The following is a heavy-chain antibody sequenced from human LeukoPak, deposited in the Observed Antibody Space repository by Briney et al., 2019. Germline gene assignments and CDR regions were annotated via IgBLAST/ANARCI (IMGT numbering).Heavy chain of an antibody. V-gene: IGHV3-30*18. Sequence: GRSLRLSCAASGFTFSSYGMHWVRQAPGKGLEWVAVISYDGSNKYYADSVKGRFTISRDNSKNTLYLQMNSLRAEDTAVYYCAKTLMTTVTRYGMDVWGQGTTVTLSS. CDR3: AKTLMTTVTRYGMDV. CDR2: ISYDGSNK. J-gene: IGHJ6*02. D-gene: IGHD4-17*01. CDR1: GFTFSSYG.